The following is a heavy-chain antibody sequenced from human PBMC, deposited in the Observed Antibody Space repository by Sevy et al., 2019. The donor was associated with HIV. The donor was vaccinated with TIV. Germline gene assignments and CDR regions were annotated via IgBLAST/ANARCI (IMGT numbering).Heavy chain of an antibody. V-gene: IGHV3-23*01. J-gene: IGHJ5*02. Sequence: GGSLRLSCAASGFPFSSYAMSWARQAPGKGLEWVSTISGSGGSAYYADSVKGRFTISRDNSKNTLFLQMHSLRAEDTAVYYCAKGLRGTTTNNWFDPWGQGTLVTVSS. D-gene: IGHD4-17*01. CDR2: ISGSGGSA. CDR3: AKGLRGTTTNNWFDP. CDR1: GFPFSSYA.